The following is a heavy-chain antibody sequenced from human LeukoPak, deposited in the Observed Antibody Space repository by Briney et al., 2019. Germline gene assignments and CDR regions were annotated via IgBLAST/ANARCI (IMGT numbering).Heavy chain of an antibody. Sequence: SETLSLTCAVSGYSISSGYYWGWIRQPPGKGLEWSGSIYHSGSTYYNPSLKSRFTISVDTSKNLFSLRLSSVTAADKAVYYCARHLGLGSYFDYWGQETLVTVSS. CDR1: GYSISSGYY. V-gene: IGHV4-38-2*01. CDR3: ARHLGLGSYFDY. J-gene: IGHJ4*02. D-gene: IGHD7-27*01. CDR2: IYHSGST.